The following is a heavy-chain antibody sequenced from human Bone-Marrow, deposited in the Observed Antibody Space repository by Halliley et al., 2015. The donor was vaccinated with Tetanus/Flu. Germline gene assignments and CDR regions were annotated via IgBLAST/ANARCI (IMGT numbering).Heavy chain of an antibody. Sequence: VGRIKSKTDGGTADYAAPLKGRFTISRDDSKNTLYLQMNSLKTEDTAVYYCCAYDYQYAMDVWGQGTSVTVSS. J-gene: IGHJ6*02. CDR2: IKSKTDGGTA. CDR3: CAYDYQYAMDV. V-gene: IGHV3-15*07.